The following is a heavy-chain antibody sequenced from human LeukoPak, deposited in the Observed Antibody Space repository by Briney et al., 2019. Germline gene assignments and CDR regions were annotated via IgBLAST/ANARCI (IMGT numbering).Heavy chain of an antibody. V-gene: IGHV4-59*12. D-gene: IGHD6-13*01. CDR2: IYYSGNT. CDR3: ARGRGARSSRWYNWFDP. J-gene: IGHJ5*02. Sequence: SETLSLTCTVSGDSISTYYWTWIRQPPGKGLEWIGYIYYSGNTNYNPSLKSRATISVDTSKNQFSLEMSSVTAADTAVYYCARGRGARSSRWYNWFDPWGQGTLVTVSS. CDR1: GDSISTYY.